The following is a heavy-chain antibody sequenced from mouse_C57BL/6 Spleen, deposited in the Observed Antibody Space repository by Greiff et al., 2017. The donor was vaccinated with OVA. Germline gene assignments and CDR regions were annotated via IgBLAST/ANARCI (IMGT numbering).Heavy chain of an antibody. J-gene: IGHJ2*01. CDR2: IWTGGGT. CDR3: ARNPGGYYAYYFDY. D-gene: IGHD2-3*01. V-gene: IGHV2-9-1*01. CDR1: GFSLTSYA. Sequence: VMLVESGPGLVAPSQSLSITCTVSGFSLTSYAISWVRQPPGKGLEWLGVIWTGGGTNYNSALKSRLSISKDNYKSQVFLKMNSLQTDDTARYYCARNPGGYYAYYFDYWGQGTTLTVSS.